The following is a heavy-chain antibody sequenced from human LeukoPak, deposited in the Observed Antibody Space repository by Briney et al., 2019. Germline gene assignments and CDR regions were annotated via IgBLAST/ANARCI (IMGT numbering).Heavy chain of an antibody. Sequence: SETLSLNCAVYGGSFSGYYWSWIRQPPGKGLEWIGEINHSGSTNYNPSLKSRVTISVDTSKNQFSLKLSTMTAADTAVYHCARGSPTYYDFWSGYYMSWFDPWGQGTLVTVSS. CDR1: GGSFSGYY. D-gene: IGHD3-3*01. V-gene: IGHV4-34*01. CDR3: ARGSPTYYDFWSGYYMSWFDP. CDR2: INHSGST. J-gene: IGHJ5*02.